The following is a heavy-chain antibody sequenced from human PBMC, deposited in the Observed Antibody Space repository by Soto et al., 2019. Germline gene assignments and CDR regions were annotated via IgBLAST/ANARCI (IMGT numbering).Heavy chain of an antibody. CDR2: ISYDGTNK. CDR1: GFTFGSYG. D-gene: IGHD2-21*01. J-gene: IGHJ4*02. V-gene: IGHV3-30*18. CDR3: AKLPRAYCGGDCGY. Sequence: QVQLVESGGGVVQPGKSLRLSCTASGFTFGSYGMYWVRQTPGKGLEWVAVISYDGTNKYYADSVKGRFTISRDNFKNPLFLPMNSLRAEDTAVYYCAKLPRAYCGGDCGYWGQGTLVTVSS.